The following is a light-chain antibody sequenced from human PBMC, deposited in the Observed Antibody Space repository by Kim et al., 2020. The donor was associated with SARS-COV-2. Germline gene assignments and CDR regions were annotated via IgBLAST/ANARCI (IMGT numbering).Light chain of an antibody. V-gene: IGLV7-43*01. CDR2: TTN. J-gene: IGLJ2*01. CDR1: TGAVTSDYY. Sequence: QTVVTQEPSLSVSPGGTVTLTCASSTGAVTSDYYPSWFQQKPGQAPRALIYTTNNKHSWTPARFSGSLLGGKAALTLSGVQPEDEAEYYCLLYYDDEWIFGGGTQLTVL. CDR3: LLYYDDEWI.